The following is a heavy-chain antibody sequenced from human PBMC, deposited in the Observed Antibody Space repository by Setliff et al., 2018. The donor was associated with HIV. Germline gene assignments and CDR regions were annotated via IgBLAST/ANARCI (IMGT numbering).Heavy chain of an antibody. CDR3: TKREAGAKPFDY. D-gene: IGHD1-26*01. Sequence: GGSLRLSCAASGFTFSNYGIHWVRQAPGKGLEWVSLINGGGNYIQYADSVKGRFIISRGNSKNMLYLQMNSLRAEDTALYYCTKREAGAKPFDYWGRGTLVTVSS. CDR1: GFTFSNYG. J-gene: IGHJ4*02. CDR2: INGGGNYI. V-gene: IGHV3-NL1*01.